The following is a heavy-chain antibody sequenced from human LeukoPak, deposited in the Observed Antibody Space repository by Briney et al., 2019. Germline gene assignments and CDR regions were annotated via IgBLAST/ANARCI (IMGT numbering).Heavy chain of an antibody. CDR3: TRVWLQSIYYYYYMDV. D-gene: IGHD5-24*01. Sequence: GGSLRLSCTASGFTFGDYAMSWVRQAPGKGLEWVGFIRSKAYGGTTEYAASVKGRFTISRDDSKSIAYLQMNSLKTEDTAVYYCTRVWLQSIYYYYYMDVWGKGTMVTISS. CDR1: GFTFGDYA. V-gene: IGHV3-49*04. J-gene: IGHJ6*03. CDR2: IRSKAYGGTT.